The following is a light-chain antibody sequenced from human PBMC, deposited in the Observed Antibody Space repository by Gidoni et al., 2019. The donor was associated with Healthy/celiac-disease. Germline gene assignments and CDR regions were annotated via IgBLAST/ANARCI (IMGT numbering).Light chain of an antibody. J-gene: IGLJ2*01. CDR3: QSYDSSLAGV. V-gene: IGLV1-40*01. CDR2: GNS. CDR1: SSNIGAGYD. Sequence: QSVLTQPPSVSGAPGPSVTISCTGCSSNIGAGYDVHWYQQLPGTAPKLLIYGNSNRPSGVPDRFSGSKSGTSASLAITGFQAEDEADYYCQSYDSSLAGVFGGGTKLTVL.